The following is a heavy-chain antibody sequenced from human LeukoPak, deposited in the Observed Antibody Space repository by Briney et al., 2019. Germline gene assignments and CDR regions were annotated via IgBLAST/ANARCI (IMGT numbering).Heavy chain of an antibody. CDR3: AKDMRRWFPGHDAFDI. Sequence: GRSLRLSCAASGFTFDDYAMHWVRQAPGKGLEWVSGISWNSGSIGYADSVKGRSTISRDNAKNSLYLQMNSLRAEDTALYYCAKDMRRWFPGHDAFDIWGQGTMVTVSS. CDR1: GFTFDDYA. D-gene: IGHD4-23*01. J-gene: IGHJ3*02. CDR2: ISWNSGSI. V-gene: IGHV3-9*01.